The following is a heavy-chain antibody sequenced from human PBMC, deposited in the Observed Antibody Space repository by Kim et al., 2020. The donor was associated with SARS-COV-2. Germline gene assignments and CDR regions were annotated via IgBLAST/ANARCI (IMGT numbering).Heavy chain of an antibody. D-gene: IGHD5-12*01. V-gene: IGHV3-23*01. CDR1: GVSFDNYA. Sequence: GGSLRLSCVGAGVSFDNYAVTWVRQAPGKGLEWVSTIRGNGGSPYYADSVRGRFTISRDDSKNAVYLQMNRLRVDDTAVYYCAKDHGGCTTTSWSAFYM. CDR2: IRGNGGSP. J-gene: IGHJ6*03. CDR3: AKDHGGCTTTSWSAFYM.